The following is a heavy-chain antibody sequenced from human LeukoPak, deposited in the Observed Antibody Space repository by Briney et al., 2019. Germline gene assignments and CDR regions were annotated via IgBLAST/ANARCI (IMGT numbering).Heavy chain of an antibody. J-gene: IGHJ4*02. V-gene: IGHV3-64D*06. CDR3: VKSNGGFYDILTGYPDY. CDR1: GFTSSSYA. D-gene: IGHD3-9*01. Sequence: SGGSLRLSCSASGFTSSSYAMHWVRQAPGKGLEYVSAISSNGGSTYYADSVKGRFAISRDNSKNTLYLQMSSLRAEDTAVYYCVKSNGGFYDILTGYPDYWGQGTLVTVSS. CDR2: ISSNGGST.